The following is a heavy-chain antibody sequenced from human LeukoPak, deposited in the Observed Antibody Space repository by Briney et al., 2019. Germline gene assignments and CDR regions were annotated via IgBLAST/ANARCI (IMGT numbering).Heavy chain of an antibody. Sequence: SETLSLTCTVSGGSIGTYYWSWIRQPAGKVPEWIGRIYTSGTTNYNPSLKNRVTMSVDTSKNHFSLTLTSVTAADTAVYYCARGGRGEVGWLRSGYAFDIWGRGTMVTVSS. V-gene: IGHV4-4*07. CDR1: GGSIGTYY. CDR3: ARGGRGEVGWLRSGYAFDI. CDR2: IYTSGTT. J-gene: IGHJ3*02. D-gene: IGHD5-12*01.